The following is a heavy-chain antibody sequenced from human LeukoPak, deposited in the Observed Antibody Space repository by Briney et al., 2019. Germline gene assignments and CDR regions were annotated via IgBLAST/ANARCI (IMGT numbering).Heavy chain of an antibody. J-gene: IGHJ1*01. Sequence: GGSLRLSCAASGFTFSSCAMSWVRQAPGKGLEWVSAISGSGGSTYYADSVKGRFTISRDNSKNTLYLQMNSLRAEDTAVYYCAKVTQEYSSSPGKYFQHWGQGTLVTVSS. CDR1: GFTFSSCA. CDR2: ISGSGGST. V-gene: IGHV3-23*01. D-gene: IGHD6-6*01. CDR3: AKVTQEYSSSPGKYFQH.